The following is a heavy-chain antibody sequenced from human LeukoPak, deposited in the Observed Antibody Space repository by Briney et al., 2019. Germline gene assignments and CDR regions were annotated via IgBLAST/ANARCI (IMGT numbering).Heavy chain of an antibody. CDR1: GYTFTGYY. Sequence: ASVKVSCKASGYTFTGYYMHWVRQAPGQGLEWMGWLNPNSGGTNYAQKFQGRVTMTRDTSISTAYMELSRLRSDDTAMYYCARDSRIATPSLGYWGQGTLVTVSS. D-gene: IGHD6-13*01. J-gene: IGHJ4*02. V-gene: IGHV1-2*02. CDR3: ARDSRIATPSLGY. CDR2: LNPNSGGT.